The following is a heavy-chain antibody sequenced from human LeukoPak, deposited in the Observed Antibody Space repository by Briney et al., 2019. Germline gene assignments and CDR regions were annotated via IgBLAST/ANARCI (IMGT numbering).Heavy chain of an antibody. V-gene: IGHV4-34*01. CDR2: INHSGST. D-gene: IGHD3-9*01. CDR1: GGSFSGYY. J-gene: IGHJ1*01. Sequence: PSETLSLTCAVYGGSFSGYYWSWIRQPPGKGLEWIGEINHSGSTNYNPSLKSRVTISVDTSKNQFSLKLSSVTAADTAVYYCARVTLVLRYFDRVQGYFQHWGQGTLVTVSS. CDR3: ARVTLVLRYFDRVQGYFQH.